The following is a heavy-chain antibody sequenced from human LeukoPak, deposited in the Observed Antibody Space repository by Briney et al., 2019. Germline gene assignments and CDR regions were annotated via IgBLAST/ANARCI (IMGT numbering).Heavy chain of an antibody. V-gene: IGHV4-59*01. J-gene: IGHJ4*02. CDR2: IYYSGST. CDR3: ARHSQLGEFDY. CDR1: GDSISSYY. D-gene: IGHD7-27*01. Sequence: SETLSLTCTVSGDSISSYYWSWIRQPPGKGLEWIGYIYYSGSTNYNPSLKSRVTMSVDTSKNQFSLKLTSVTAADTAVYYCARHSQLGEFDYWGQGTLVTVSS.